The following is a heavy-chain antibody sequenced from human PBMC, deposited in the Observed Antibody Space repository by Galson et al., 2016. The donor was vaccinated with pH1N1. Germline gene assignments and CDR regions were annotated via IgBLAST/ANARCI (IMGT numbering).Heavy chain of an antibody. CDR1: GFTFSNSG. D-gene: IGHD2-21*02. J-gene: IGHJ4*02. CDR2: IRYDGSEK. Sequence: SLRLSCAASGFTFSNSGMHWVRQAPGKGMDWVAFIRYDGSEKYYADSVKGRFTISRDDSKKTLSLQMNSLRVEDSAVYYCARELGGDSFDYWGQGTLVTVPS. CDR3: ARELGGDSFDY. V-gene: IGHV3-30*02.